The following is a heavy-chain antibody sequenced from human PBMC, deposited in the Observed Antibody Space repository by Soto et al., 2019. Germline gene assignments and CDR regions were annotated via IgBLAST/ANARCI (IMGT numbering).Heavy chain of an antibody. CDR1: GYSFTSYW. D-gene: IGHD6-19*01. V-gene: IGHV5-51*01. Sequence: GESLKISCKGSGYSFTSYWIGWVRQMPGKGLEWMGIIYPGDSDTRYSPSFQGQVTISADKSISTAYLQWSSLKASDTAMYYCARLAPYSSGWMGYCDYWGQGTLVTVSS. CDR3: ARLAPYSSGWMGYCDY. J-gene: IGHJ4*02. CDR2: IYPGDSDT.